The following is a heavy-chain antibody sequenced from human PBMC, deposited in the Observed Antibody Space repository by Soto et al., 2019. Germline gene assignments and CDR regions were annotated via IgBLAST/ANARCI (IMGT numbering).Heavy chain of an antibody. CDR1: GGSISSGGYS. CDR2: IYHSGST. V-gene: IGHV4-30-2*01. CDR3: ARHFWRIYCSGGSCYHR. J-gene: IGHJ5*02. Sequence: SETLSLTCAVSGGSISSGGYSWSWIRQPPGKGLEWIGYIYHSGSTYYNPSLKSRVTISVDRSKNQFSLKLSSVTAADTAVYYCARHFWRIYCSGGSCYHRWGQGTLVTVSS. D-gene: IGHD2-15*01.